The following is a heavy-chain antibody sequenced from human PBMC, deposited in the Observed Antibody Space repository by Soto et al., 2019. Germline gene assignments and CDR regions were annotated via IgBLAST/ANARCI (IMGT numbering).Heavy chain of an antibody. CDR2: ISPSSSFL. J-gene: IGHJ4*02. D-gene: IGHD3-10*01. CDR1: GFSFRSYY. V-gene: IGHV3-21*06. CDR3: ARVGTDYGSGSPYYSDS. Sequence: GGSLRLSGAASGFSFRSYYMNWVRQAPGRGLEWVSSISPSSSFLSYADSLKGRFTISRDNAKSSVHLQMNSLRAEDTAVYYCARVGTDYGSGSPYYSDSWGQGILVTVSS.